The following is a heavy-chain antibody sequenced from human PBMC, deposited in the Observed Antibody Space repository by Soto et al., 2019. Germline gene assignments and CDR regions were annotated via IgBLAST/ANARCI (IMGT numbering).Heavy chain of an antibody. Sequence: PSETLSLTCTVSGGSISSGGYYWSWIRQHPGKGLEWIGYIYYSGSTYYNPSLKSRVTISVDTSKNQFSLKLSSVTAADTAVYYCARDSRGDQLRIYYGMDVWGQGTTVTVPS. CDR2: IYYSGST. CDR1: GGSISSGGYY. J-gene: IGHJ6*02. CDR3: ARDSRGDQLRIYYGMDV. V-gene: IGHV4-31*03. D-gene: IGHD3-10*01.